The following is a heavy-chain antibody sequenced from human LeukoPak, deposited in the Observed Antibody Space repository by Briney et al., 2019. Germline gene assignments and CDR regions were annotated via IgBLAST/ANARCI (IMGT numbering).Heavy chain of an antibody. V-gene: IGHV3-7*03. CDR2: IKEDGSEK. Sequence: PGGSLRLSCAASGFTFSRYWMSWVRQAPGKGLEWVANIKEDGSEKYYVESVKGRFTISRDNAKNSLYLQMNSLRAEDTAVYYCARDLKVQDRSGSYYYWGQGALVTVSS. CDR3: ARDLKVQDRSGSYYY. CDR1: GFTFSRYW. D-gene: IGHD1-26*01. J-gene: IGHJ4*02.